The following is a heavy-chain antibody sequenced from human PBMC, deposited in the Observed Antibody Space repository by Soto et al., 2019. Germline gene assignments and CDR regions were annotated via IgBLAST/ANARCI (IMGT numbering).Heavy chain of an antibody. CDR3: AATSAAMPPYFDY. CDR1: GGSISSGGYY. V-gene: IGHV4-31*03. CDR2: IYYSGST. D-gene: IGHD2-2*01. Sequence: SETLSLTCTVSGGSISSGGYYWSWIRQHPGKGLEWIGYIYYSGSTYYNPSLKSRVTISVDTSKNQFSLKLSSVTAADTAVYYCAATSAAMPPYFDYWGQGTLVTVSS. J-gene: IGHJ4*02.